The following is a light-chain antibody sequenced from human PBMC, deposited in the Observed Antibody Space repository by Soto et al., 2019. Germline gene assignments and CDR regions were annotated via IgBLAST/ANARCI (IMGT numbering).Light chain of an antibody. CDR1: SSDVGGYNY. V-gene: IGLV2-14*01. CDR2: EVT. CDR3: SSYKGSSTHV. Sequence: QSALTQPASVSGSPGQSITISCTGTSSDVGGYNYVSWYQQHPGRAPKLMIYEVTNRPSGVSNRFSGSKSGNTASLSISGLQAEDEADYYCSSYKGSSTHVFGTGTKVTVL. J-gene: IGLJ1*01.